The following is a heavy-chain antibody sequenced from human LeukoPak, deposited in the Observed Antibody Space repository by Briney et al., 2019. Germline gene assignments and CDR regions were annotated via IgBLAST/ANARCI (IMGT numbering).Heavy chain of an antibody. CDR2: IYWDDDK. Sequence: SGPTLVKPTQTLTLTCTFSGFSLSTSGVGVGWIRQPPGKALEWLALIYWDDDKRYSPSLKSRLTITKDTSKNQVVLTMTNMDPVDTATYYCAHSRWFNYYGSGSPGGHYFDYWGQGTLVTVSS. D-gene: IGHD3-10*01. CDR3: AHSRWFNYYGSGSPGGHYFDY. V-gene: IGHV2-5*02. J-gene: IGHJ4*02. CDR1: GFSLSTSGVG.